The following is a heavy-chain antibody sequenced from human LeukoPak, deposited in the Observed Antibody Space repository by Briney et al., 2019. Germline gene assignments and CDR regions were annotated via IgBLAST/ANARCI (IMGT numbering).Heavy chain of an antibody. Sequence: GGSLRLSCAASGFTFSSYGMHWVRQAPGKGLEWVAFIRYDGSNKYYADSVKGRFTISRDNSKNTLYLQMNSLRAEDTAVYYCATGSYSSGWYFPLDYWGQGTLVTVSS. CDR3: ATGSYSSGWYFPLDY. CDR2: IRYDGSNK. D-gene: IGHD6-19*01. V-gene: IGHV3-30*02. CDR1: GFTFSSYG. J-gene: IGHJ4*02.